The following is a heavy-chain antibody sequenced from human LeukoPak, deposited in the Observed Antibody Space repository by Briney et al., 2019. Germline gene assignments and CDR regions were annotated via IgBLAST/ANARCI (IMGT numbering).Heavy chain of an antibody. Sequence: PGGSLRLSCAASGFAFSRYSMNWVRQAPGKGLEWVSSISSSSGYICNADSVKGRFTISRDNAKNSLYLQMNSLRAEDTAVYYCAREIVSSTCFDYWGQGALVTVSS. CDR2: ISSSSGYI. D-gene: IGHD2-2*01. CDR1: GFAFSRYS. V-gene: IGHV3-21*01. CDR3: AREIVSSTCFDY. J-gene: IGHJ4*02.